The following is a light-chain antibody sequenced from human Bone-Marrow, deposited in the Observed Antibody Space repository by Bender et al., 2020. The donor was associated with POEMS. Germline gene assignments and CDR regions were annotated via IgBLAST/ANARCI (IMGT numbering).Light chain of an antibody. Sequence: QSVLTQPPSASGTPGQRVTISCSGGSSNIGAHAVNWYQHLPGTAPKLLIYSSHRRPSEVPDRFSGSRSGTSASLAISGLQSEDEADYCCVVWDDSLNGWVFGGGTKLTVL. CDR2: SSH. CDR1: SSNIGAHA. J-gene: IGLJ3*02. CDR3: VVWDDSLNGWV. V-gene: IGLV1-44*01.